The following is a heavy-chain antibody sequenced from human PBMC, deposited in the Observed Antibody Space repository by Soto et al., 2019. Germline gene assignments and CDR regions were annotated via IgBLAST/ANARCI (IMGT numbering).Heavy chain of an antibody. CDR3: ARAKFESTGWHQFDI. D-gene: IGHD7-27*01. CDR1: GGSFTGHF. J-gene: IGHJ4*02. V-gene: IGHV4-34*01. Sequence: SETLSLTCTVSGGSFTGHFWSWVRQPPGKGLEWIGEVSHSGNTKYYPSLRSRVTLSVDPSKNQISLALTSLTAANTAVYYCARAKFESTGWHQFDIWGQGTLVTVSS. CDR2: VSHSGNT.